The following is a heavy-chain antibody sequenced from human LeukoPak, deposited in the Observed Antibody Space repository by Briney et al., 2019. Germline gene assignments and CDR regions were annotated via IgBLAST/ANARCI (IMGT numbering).Heavy chain of an antibody. CDR3: AKDQILAAGGLGAFDI. D-gene: IGHD6-13*01. Sequence: GGSLRLSCAASGFTFSNYGMHWVRQVPGKGLEWVSGIRYDGSNEYYAGSVKGRFTISRDNSKNTLYLQMNSLRAEDTAVYYCAKDQILAAGGLGAFDIWGQGTMVTVSS. CDR1: GFTFSNYG. J-gene: IGHJ3*02. CDR2: IRYDGSNE. V-gene: IGHV3-30*02.